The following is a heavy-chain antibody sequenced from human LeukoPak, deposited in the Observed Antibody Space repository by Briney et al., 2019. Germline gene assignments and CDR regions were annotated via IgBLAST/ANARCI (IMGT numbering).Heavy chain of an antibody. J-gene: IGHJ4*02. CDR2: IYYSGST. D-gene: IGHD4-23*01. CDR3: ARYRGNSHPFDY. V-gene: IGHV4-39*07. CDR1: GGSISSSSYY. Sequence: SETLSLTCTVSGGSISSSSYYWGWIRQPPGKGLEWIGSIYYSGSTYYNPSLKSRVTISVDTSKNQISLKLSSVTAADTAVYYCARYRGNSHPFDYWGQGTLVTVSS.